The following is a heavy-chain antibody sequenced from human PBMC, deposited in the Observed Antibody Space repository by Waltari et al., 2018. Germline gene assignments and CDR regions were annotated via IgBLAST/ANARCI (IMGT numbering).Heavy chain of an antibody. J-gene: IGHJ4*01. Sequence: QVQLQESGPGLVKASETLSLTCNVSGHSITSFYWSWIRQPPGKGLEWIGYIYYTGISNSNPSLKRRVTISIDTSKKQFSLKMTSVTAADTAVYYCARGLDPAVRFDLWGHGTLATVSA. V-gene: IGHV4-59*01. CDR3: ARGLDPAVRFDL. CDR1: GHSITSFY. CDR2: IYYTGIS. D-gene: IGHD2-2*03.